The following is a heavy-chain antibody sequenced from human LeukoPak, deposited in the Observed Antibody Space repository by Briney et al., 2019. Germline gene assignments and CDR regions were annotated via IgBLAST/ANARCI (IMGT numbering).Heavy chain of an antibody. V-gene: IGHV4-39*01. CDR2: IYYSGST. CDR3: ARLGSSGWSVRGDY. CDR1: GDSISSSSSY. J-gene: IGHJ4*02. Sequence: SETLSLTCTVSGDSISSSSSYWGWIRQPPGEGLEWIGSIYYSGSTYYNTSLKSRVTISVDTSKNQFSLKLSSVTAADTAVYYCARLGSSGWSVRGDYWGQGTLVTVSS. D-gene: IGHD6-19*01.